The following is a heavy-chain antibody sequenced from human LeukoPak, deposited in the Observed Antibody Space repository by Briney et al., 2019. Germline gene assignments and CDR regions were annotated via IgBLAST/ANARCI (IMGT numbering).Heavy chain of an antibody. D-gene: IGHD3-10*01. V-gene: IGHV4-59*01. CDR1: GGSFSGYY. CDR3: ARDVRGVFDY. CDR2: IYYSGST. J-gene: IGHJ4*02. Sequence: SETLSLTCAVYGGSFSGYYWSWIRQPPAKGLEWIGYIYYSGSTNFNPSLKSRVTISVDTSKNQFSLKLSSVTAADTAVYYCARDVRGVFDYWGQGTLVTVSS.